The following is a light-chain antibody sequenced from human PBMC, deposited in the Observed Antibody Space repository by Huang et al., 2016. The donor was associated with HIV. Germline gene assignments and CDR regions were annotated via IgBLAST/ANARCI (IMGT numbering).Light chain of an antibody. CDR1: QRVNTT. CDR3: QQYNKWPPEYT. J-gene: IGKJ2*01. Sequence: VMMSQSPATLAASPGERVTLSCEARQRVNTTLAWYQQKPGQPTRLLIYAASTRATGVPARFAGSGAGTEFTLTIDSLQSDDFAVYYCQQYNKWPPEYTFGQGTRLEIK. CDR2: AAS. V-gene: IGKV3-15*01.